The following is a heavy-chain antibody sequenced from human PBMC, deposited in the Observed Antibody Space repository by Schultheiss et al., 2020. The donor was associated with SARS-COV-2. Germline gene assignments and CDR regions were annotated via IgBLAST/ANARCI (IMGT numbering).Heavy chain of an antibody. J-gene: IGHJ5*02. Sequence: GGSLRLSCAASGFTFSSYWMNWVRQVPGKGLVWVSAISGSGGSTYYADSVKGRFTISRDNSKNTLYLQMNSLRAEDTAVYYCARSGSGGWLNPFHSWGQGVLVTVSS. D-gene: IGHD3-10*01. CDR3: ARSGSGGWLNPFHS. V-gene: IGHV3-23*01. CDR1: GFTFSSYW. CDR2: ISGSGGST.